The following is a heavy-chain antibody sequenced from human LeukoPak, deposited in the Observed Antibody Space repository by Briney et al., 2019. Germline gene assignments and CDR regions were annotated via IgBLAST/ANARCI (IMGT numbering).Heavy chain of an antibody. J-gene: IGHJ4*02. CDR3: ARDVRLVDSNYGAYYFDY. Sequence: GRSLRLSCAASGFTVNSNYMGWVRHVPGKGLEWVSVIYSGGSTYYADSVKGRFTISRDNSKNTLYLQMNSLRAEDTAVYYCARDVRLVDSNYGAYYFDYWGQGTLVTVSS. V-gene: IGHV3-66*02. CDR1: GFTVNSNY. CDR2: IYSGGST. D-gene: IGHD4-11*01.